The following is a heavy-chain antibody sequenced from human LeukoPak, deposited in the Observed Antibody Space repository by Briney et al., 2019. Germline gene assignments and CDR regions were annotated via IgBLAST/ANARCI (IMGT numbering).Heavy chain of an antibody. J-gene: IGHJ4*02. D-gene: IGHD6-13*01. Sequence: TLSLTCTVSGGSTSSYYWSWIRQPPGRALEWLALIYWDDDKRYSPSLKSRLTITKDTSKNQVVLTMTNMDPVDTATYYCAHKGYSSSWYEDYWGQGTLVTVSS. CDR1: GGSTSSYY. V-gene: IGHV2-5*08. CDR2: IYWDDDK. CDR3: AHKGYSSSWYEDY.